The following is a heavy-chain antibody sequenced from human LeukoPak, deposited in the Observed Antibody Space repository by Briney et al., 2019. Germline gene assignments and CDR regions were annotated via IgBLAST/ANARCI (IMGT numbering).Heavy chain of an antibody. Sequence: GRSLRLSCAASGFTFSSYAMHWVRQAPGKGLEWVAVISYDGSNKYYADSVKGRFTISRDNSKNTLYQQMNSLRAEDTAVYYCARDTPYSSGWYWYDYWGQGTLVTVSS. CDR2: ISYDGSNK. J-gene: IGHJ4*02. CDR3: ARDTPYSSGWYWYDY. D-gene: IGHD6-19*01. CDR1: GFTFSSYA. V-gene: IGHV3-30*04.